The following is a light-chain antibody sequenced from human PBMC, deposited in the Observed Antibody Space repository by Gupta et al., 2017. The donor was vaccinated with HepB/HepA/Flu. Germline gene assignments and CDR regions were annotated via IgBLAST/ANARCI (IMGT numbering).Light chain of an antibody. CDR1: QGISSY. CDR3: QQLNSYPLLT. J-gene: IGKJ4*01. Sequence: DIQLTQSPSFLSASVGDRVTITCRASQGISSYLAWYQQKPGKAPKLLIYAASTLQSGVPSRFSGSGSGTEFTLTISSLQPEDFATYYCQQLNSYPLLTFGGGTKVGIK. CDR2: AAS. V-gene: IGKV1-9*01.